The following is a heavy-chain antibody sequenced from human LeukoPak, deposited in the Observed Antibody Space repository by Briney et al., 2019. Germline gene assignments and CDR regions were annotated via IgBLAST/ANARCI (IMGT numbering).Heavy chain of an antibody. CDR3: AKDLYSSSWYFDY. Sequence: GGSLRLSCAASGFTFSSYVMSWVRQAPGKGLEWVSAISGSGGSTYYADSVKGRFTISRDNSKNTLYLQMNSLRAEDTAVYYCAKDLYSSSWYFDYWGQGTLVTVSS. CDR2: ISGSGGST. D-gene: IGHD6-13*01. J-gene: IGHJ4*02. CDR1: GFTFSSYV. V-gene: IGHV3-23*01.